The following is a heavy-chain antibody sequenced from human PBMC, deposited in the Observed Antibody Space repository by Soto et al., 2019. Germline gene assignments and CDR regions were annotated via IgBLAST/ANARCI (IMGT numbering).Heavy chain of an antibody. CDR1: GVTFDDYA. D-gene: IGHD1-26*01. Sequence: GGSLRLSCAVSGVTFDDYAMHWVRQAPGKGLEWVSGISWSSGTIDYAGSVKGRFTISRDNAKNSLYLQMNSLRTEDTALYYWSKENSGSGSYVDYWGQGTLVTVSS. CDR2: ISWSSGTI. J-gene: IGHJ4*02. CDR3: SKENSGSGSYVDY. V-gene: IGHV3-9*01.